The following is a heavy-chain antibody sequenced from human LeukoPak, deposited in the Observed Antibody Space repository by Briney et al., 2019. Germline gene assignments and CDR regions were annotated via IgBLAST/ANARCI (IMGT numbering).Heavy chain of an antibody. J-gene: IGHJ4*02. CDR1: GFTFSSYS. V-gene: IGHV3-48*02. Sequence: GGSLRLSCAASGFTFSSYSMNWVRQAPGKGLEWVSYISDTSSAIYYADSVKGRFTISRDNAKNSLYLQMNSLGNEDTAVYYCARVDCSGGTCYLYYFDYWGQGTLVTVSS. CDR3: ARVDCSGGTCYLYYFDY. D-gene: IGHD2-15*01. CDR2: ISDTSSAI.